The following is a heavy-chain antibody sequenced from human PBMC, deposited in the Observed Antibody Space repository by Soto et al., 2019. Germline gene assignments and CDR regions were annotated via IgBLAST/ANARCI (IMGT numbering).Heavy chain of an antibody. J-gene: IGHJ4*02. CDR3: ARDLPGYCTTTDCYSYFDY. CDR2: IQQDGSEK. V-gene: IGHV3-7*03. D-gene: IGHD2-2*02. Sequence: EVQLVESGGGLVQPGGSLRLSCAVSGFTFTSYSMSWVRQAPGEGLEGVANIQQDGSEKYYVDSVKGRFTISRDNAKNSLYLQMNSLRAEDTAVYYCARDLPGYCTTTDCYSYFDYWGQGTLVTVSS. CDR1: GFTFTSYS.